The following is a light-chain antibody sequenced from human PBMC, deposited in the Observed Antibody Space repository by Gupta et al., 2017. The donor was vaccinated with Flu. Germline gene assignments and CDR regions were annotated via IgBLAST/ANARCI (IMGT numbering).Light chain of an antibody. V-gene: IGLV2-11*01. CDR3: YSHARRDTLV. Sequence: QSAPTQPRSVSGSPGQSVTISCTGTSTDVGGYHRVSWYDQRPANDPKLSREEVTERPAGVPDRFSGSNAGTKAFLTISGLQAEEEADYYCYSHARRDTLVLGTGTTLTVL. J-gene: IGLJ1*01. CDR2: EVT. CDR1: STDVGGYHR.